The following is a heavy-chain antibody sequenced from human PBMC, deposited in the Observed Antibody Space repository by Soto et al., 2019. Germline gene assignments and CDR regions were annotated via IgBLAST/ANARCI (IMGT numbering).Heavy chain of an antibody. CDR2: INPNSGST. CDR1: GYSFIGHY. CDR3: ATVDAVVGIWFET. V-gene: IGHV1-2*02. Sequence: ASVKVSCKASGYSFIGHYIHWVRQAPGQVLEWMGWINPNSGSTTYAQRFQGRVTLTRDTSISTAYMELRGLRPDDTAVFYCATVDAVVGIWFETWGQGTTVTVSS. D-gene: IGHD6-19*01. J-gene: IGHJ5*02.